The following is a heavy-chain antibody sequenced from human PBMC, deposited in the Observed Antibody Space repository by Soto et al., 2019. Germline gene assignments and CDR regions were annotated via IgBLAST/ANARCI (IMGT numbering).Heavy chain of an antibody. CDR1: GGTVTRQD. J-gene: IGHJ4*02. D-gene: IGHD5-12*01. CDR2: IIPMFGTP. Sequence: SVKVSCKASGGTVTRQDMGWVRQAPGQGLEWMGGIIPMFGTPHYAEKFQDRVTITADESTGTAYLELSSLTSEDTAVYYCATSEGRDGYNFDNWGPGALVTVSS. V-gene: IGHV1-69*13. CDR3: ATSEGRDGYNFDN.